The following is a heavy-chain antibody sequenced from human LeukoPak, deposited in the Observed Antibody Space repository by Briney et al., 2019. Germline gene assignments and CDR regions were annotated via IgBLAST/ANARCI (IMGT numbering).Heavy chain of an antibody. J-gene: IGHJ5*02. CDR3: ARDINDYVWGSYRYNWFHP. V-gene: IGHV3-7*01. D-gene: IGHD3-16*02. CDR1: GFTFSSYW. Sequence: GGSLRLSCAASGFTFSSYWMSWVRQAPGKGLEWVANIKQDGSEKYYVDSVKGRFTISRDNAKNSLYLRMNSLRAEDTAVYYCARDINDYVWGSYRYNWFHPWGQGTLVTVSS. CDR2: IKQDGSEK.